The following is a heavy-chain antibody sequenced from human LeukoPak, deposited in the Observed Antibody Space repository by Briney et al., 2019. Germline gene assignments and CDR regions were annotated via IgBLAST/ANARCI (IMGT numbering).Heavy chain of an antibody. CDR2: IDTVGSS. J-gene: IGHJ4*02. CDR3: ARNGNDSSGYYYYY. V-gene: IGHV4-4*09. Sequence: AWETQSLTCTVSGGSISSYYWGWIRQPGGKGLGCIVYIDTVGSSNYKPSLKTRVHISVDTPKNQFSFKLNSVTAADTAVYYCARNGNDSSGYYYYYWGQETQVTVSS. CDR1: GGSISSYY. D-gene: IGHD3-22*01.